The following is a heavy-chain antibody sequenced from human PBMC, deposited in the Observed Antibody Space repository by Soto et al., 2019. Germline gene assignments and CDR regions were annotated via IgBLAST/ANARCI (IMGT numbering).Heavy chain of an antibody. D-gene: IGHD3-22*01. Sequence: GWSLRLSCSASGFTFSDSYMSWIRQAPGKGLEWVSYISSSGDIMYYADSVKGRFTISRDNAKNSLYLQMNSLRAEDTAVYYCERDLGYYDSSGYFDDWGQGTLVTVSS. CDR3: ERDLGYYDSSGYFDD. CDR2: ISSSGDIM. CDR1: GFTFSDSY. V-gene: IGHV3-11*01. J-gene: IGHJ4*02.